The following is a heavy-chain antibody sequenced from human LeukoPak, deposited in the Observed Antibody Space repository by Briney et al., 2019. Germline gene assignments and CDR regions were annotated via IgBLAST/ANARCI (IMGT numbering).Heavy chain of an antibody. J-gene: IGHJ4*02. CDR3: ARKYDYVWGSYRTAHLEYFDY. CDR2: IIHSGST. CDR1: GGSFSGYY. V-gene: IGHV4-34*12. D-gene: IGHD3-16*02. Sequence: PSETLSLTCAVYGGSFSGYYWSWIRQPPGKGLEWIGEIIHSGSTNYNPSLKSRVTISVDTSKNQFSLKLSSVTAADTAVYYCARKYDYVWGSYRTAHLEYFDYWGQGSLVTVSS.